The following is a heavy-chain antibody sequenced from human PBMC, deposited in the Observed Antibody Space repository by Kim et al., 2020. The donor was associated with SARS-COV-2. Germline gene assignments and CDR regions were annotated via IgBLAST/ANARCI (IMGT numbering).Heavy chain of an antibody. Sequence: GGSLRLSCAASGFSVSDSYMNWVRQAPGKGLEWVSVIFGGDNTYYADSVKGRFTISRDNSKNTVYLQMNSLRAEDTAVYYCARDWNADKYFDSWGQGT. CDR2: IFGGDNT. V-gene: IGHV3-66*01. D-gene: IGHD1-1*01. CDR1: GFSVSDSY. J-gene: IGHJ4*02. CDR3: ARDWNADKYFDS.